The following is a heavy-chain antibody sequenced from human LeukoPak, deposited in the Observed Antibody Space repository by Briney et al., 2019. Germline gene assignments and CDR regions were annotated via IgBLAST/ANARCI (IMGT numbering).Heavy chain of an antibody. CDR2: IYYSGST. V-gene: IGHV4-59*01. CDR3: AREGIVESFDI. D-gene: IGHD2-15*01. CDR1: GGSISSYY. J-gene: IGHJ3*02. Sequence: PSETLSLTCTVSGGSISSYYWSWIRQPPGKGLEWIGYIYYSGSTNYNPSLKSRVTISVDTSKNQFSLKLSSVTAADTAVYYCAREGIVESFDIWGQGTMVTVSS.